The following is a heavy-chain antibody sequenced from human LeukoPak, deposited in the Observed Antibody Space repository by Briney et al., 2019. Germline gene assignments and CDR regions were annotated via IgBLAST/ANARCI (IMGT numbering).Heavy chain of an antibody. V-gene: IGHV4-59*01. Sequence: SETLSLTCTVSGGSISSYYWSWIRQPPGKGLEWIGYIYYRGSTNYNPSLKSRVTISVDTSKNQFSLKLSSVTAADTAVYYCARSLYDRYYFDYWGQGTLVTVSS. CDR1: GGSISSYY. CDR3: ARSLYDRYYFDY. D-gene: IGHD3-16*01. CDR2: IYYRGST. J-gene: IGHJ4*02.